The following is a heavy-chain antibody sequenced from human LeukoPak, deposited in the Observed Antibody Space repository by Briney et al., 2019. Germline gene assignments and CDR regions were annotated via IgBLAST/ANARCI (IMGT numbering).Heavy chain of an antibody. V-gene: IGHV1-58*02. Sequence: SVKVSCKASGFTFTSSAMQWVRQARGQRREWVGWIVVGSGNTNYAQKFQERVTITRDMSTSTAYMELSSLRSEDTAVYYCAAGPIRFLEWGPYGDYWGQGTLVTVSS. J-gene: IGHJ4*02. CDR1: GFTFTSSA. CDR3: AAGPIRFLEWGPYGDY. CDR2: IVVGSGNT. D-gene: IGHD3-3*01.